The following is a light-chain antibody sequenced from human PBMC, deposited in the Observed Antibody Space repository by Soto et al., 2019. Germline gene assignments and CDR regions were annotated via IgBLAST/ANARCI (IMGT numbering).Light chain of an antibody. V-gene: IGKV3-20*01. CDR1: QSVSSSY. CDR3: QQYNSYSPWT. J-gene: IGKJ1*01. CDR2: GAS. Sequence: EIVLTQSPGTLSLSPGERATLSCRASQSVSSSYLAWYQQKPGQAPRLLIYGASSRATGIPDRFSGSGSGTEFTLTIRSLQPDDFATYYCQQYNSYSPWTFGQGTKVDI.